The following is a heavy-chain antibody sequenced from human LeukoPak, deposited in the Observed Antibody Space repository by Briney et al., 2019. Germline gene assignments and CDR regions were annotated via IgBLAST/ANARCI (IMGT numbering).Heavy chain of an antibody. D-gene: IGHD2-2*01. V-gene: IGHV3-30*18. CDR1: GFTFSSYS. CDR2: ISFDGSNK. J-gene: IGHJ6*03. Sequence: GGSLRLSCAASGFTFSSYSMHWVRQAPGKGLEWLAVISFDGSNKYYADSVKGRFTISRDNSKNTVYLQMNSLRGEDTAVYYCAKDLGYCSSTSCYWYYYYMDVWGKGTTVTVSS. CDR3: AKDLGYCSSTSCYWYYYYMDV.